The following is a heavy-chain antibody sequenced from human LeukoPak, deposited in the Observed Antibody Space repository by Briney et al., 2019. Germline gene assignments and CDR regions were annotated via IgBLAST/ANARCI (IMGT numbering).Heavy chain of an antibody. Sequence: PGGSLRLSCAASGFTFSSYSMNWVRQAPGKGLEWVSYISSSSSTIYYADSVKGRFTISRDNAKNSLYLQMNSLRAEDTAVYYCARDGTSITMVRGVIMPHYYYYYMDVWGKGTTVTVSS. CDR1: GFTFSSYS. CDR3: ARDGTSITMVRGVIMPHYYYYYMDV. CDR2: ISSSSSTI. D-gene: IGHD3-10*01. V-gene: IGHV3-48*01. J-gene: IGHJ6*03.